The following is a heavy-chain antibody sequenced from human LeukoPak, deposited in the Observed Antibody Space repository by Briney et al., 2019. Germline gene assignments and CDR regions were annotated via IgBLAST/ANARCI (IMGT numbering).Heavy chain of an antibody. CDR3: ASVGTPYYDSSGYYGGFDY. CDR1: GGTFSSYA. V-gene: IGHV1-69*04. Sequence: SVKVSCKASGGTFSSYAMSWVRQAPGQGLEWMGTIIPIFGIANYAQKFQGRVTITADKSTSTAYMELSSLRSEDTAVYYCASVGTPYYDSSGYYGGFDYWGQGTLVTVSS. CDR2: IIPIFGIA. J-gene: IGHJ4*02. D-gene: IGHD3-22*01.